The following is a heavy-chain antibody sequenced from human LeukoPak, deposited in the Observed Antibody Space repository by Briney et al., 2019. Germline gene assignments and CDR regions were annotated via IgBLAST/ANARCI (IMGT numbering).Heavy chain of an antibody. D-gene: IGHD2-21*02. CDR2: IYYSGST. Sequence: SETLSLTCTVSGGSISSYYWSWIRQPPGKGLEWIGYIYYSGSTNYNPSLKSRVTISVDTSKNQFSLKLSSVTAADTAVYYCAGREVATAIRDAFDIWGQGTMVTVSS. V-gene: IGHV4-59*01. J-gene: IGHJ3*02. CDR1: GGSISSYY. CDR3: AGREVATAIRDAFDI.